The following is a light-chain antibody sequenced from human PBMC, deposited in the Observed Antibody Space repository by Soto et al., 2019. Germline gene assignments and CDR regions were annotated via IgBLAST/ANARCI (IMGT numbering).Light chain of an antibody. CDR3: QQGKSFPLT. CDR1: QDISSW. V-gene: IGKV1-12*01. Sequence: DIQMTQSPSAVSASVGDRVTITCRASQDISSWLAWYQQKPGLAPKLLIYKVSNLQGGVPSRFSGSRSGTDFILTISSLQPEDFASYFCQQGKSFPLTFGGGTK. J-gene: IGKJ4*01. CDR2: KVS.